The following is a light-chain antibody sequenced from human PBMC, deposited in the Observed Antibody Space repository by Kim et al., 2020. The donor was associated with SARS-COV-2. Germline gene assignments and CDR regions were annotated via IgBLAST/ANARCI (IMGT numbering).Light chain of an antibody. Sequence: SASVGDRVTTTCRASQNINIYWNWYKQKPGKAPKLLIYATATLERGVPSRFSGSGSGTAFTLTISSLRPEDFATYYCQQSYRAPYTFGQGTKLEI. V-gene: IGKV1-39*01. CDR1: QNINIY. J-gene: IGKJ2*01. CDR3: QQSYRAPYT. CDR2: ATA.